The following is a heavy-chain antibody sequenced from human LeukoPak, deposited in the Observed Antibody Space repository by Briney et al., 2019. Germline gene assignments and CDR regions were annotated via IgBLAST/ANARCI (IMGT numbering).Heavy chain of an antibody. CDR2: MNPNSGNT. J-gene: IGHJ6*02. V-gene: IGHV1-8*01. Sequence: ASGKLSCKAAGYTFTSYDIDGVRGATAAGLEWRGWMNPNSGNTGYAQKFQGRVTMTRNTSISTAYMELSSLRSEDTAVYYCASMIENNYYGMDVWGQGTTVTVSS. CDR3: ASMIENNYYGMDV. CDR1: GYTFTSYD. D-gene: IGHD3-16*01.